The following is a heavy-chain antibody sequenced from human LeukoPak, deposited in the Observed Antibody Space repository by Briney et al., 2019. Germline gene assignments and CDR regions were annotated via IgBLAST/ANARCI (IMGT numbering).Heavy chain of an antibody. CDR2: IYSGGST. CDR3: ARTYYDSSGYYEARDAFDI. CDR1: GFTVSSNY. D-gene: IGHD3-22*01. V-gene: IGHV3-66*01. Sequence: GGSLRLSCAASGFTVSSNYMSWVRQAPGKGLEWVSVIYSGGSTYYAGSVKGRFTISRDNSKNTLYLQMNSLRAEDTAVYYCARTYYDSSGYYEARDAFDIWGQGTMVTVSS. J-gene: IGHJ3*02.